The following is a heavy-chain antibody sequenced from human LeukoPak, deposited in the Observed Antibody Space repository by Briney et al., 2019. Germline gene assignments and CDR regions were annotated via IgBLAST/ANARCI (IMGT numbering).Heavy chain of an antibody. V-gene: IGHV1-69*04. CDR2: IIPILGIA. D-gene: IGHD6-19*01. CDR1: GGTFSSYT. CDR3: ARDHQQWLVRDV. J-gene: IGHJ6*02. Sequence: SVTVSCKASGGTFSSYTISWVRQAPGQGLEWMGRIIPILGIANYAQKFQGRVTITADKSTSTAYMELSSLRSEDTAVYYSARDHQQWLVRDVWGQGTTVTVSS.